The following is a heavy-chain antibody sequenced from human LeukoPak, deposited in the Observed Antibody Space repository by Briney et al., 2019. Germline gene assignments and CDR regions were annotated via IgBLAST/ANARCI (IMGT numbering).Heavy chain of an antibody. CDR1: GYTFTGYY. D-gene: IGHD1-26*01. J-gene: IGHJ4*02. CDR2: VNPNSGGT. Sequence: ASVKVSCKASGYTFTGYYMHWVRQAPGQGLGWMRWVNPNSGGTNYAQKFQGRVTMTRDTSISTAYMELSRLRSDDAAVYYCARDQGELTLDYWGQGTLVTVSS. CDR3: ARDQGELTLDY. V-gene: IGHV1-2*02.